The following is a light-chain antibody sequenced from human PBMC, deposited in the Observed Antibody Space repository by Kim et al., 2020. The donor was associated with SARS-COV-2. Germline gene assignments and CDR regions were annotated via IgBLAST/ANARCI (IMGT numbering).Light chain of an antibody. Sequence: AIRVTQSPSSLSASVGDSVTITCRASQDIGSELGWYQQKPGKAPKLLIRGASNVHSGVPSRFSGSGFGTEFTLTINSLQPEDFATYYCRQDWSDPLTVGQGTRLEIK. J-gene: IGKJ5*01. CDR2: GAS. CDR3: RQDWSDPLT. CDR1: QDIGSE. V-gene: IGKV1-6*01.